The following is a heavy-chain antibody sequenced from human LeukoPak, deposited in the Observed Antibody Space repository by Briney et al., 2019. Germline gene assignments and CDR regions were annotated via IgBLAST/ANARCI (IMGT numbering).Heavy chain of an antibody. Sequence: IQPGGSLRLSCAASGLTVSSNYMSWVRQVSGKGLEWVSVVYSGGSTYYADSVKGRFTISRDSSKNMLYLQMNSLRAEDTALYYCARDPFGYQPPDYWGQGTLVTVSS. V-gene: IGHV3-53*01. D-gene: IGHD2-2*01. CDR3: ARDPFGYQPPDY. CDR2: VYSGGST. CDR1: GLTVSSNY. J-gene: IGHJ4*02.